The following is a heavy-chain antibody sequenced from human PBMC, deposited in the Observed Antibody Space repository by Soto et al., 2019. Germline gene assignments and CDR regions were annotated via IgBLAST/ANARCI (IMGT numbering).Heavy chain of an antibody. J-gene: IGHJ5*02. D-gene: IGHD2-21*02. CDR2: IIPIFGTA. Sequence: ASVKVSCKASGGTFSSYAISWVRQAPGQGLEWMGGIIPIFGTANYAQKFQGRVTITADESTSTAYMELSSLRSEDTAVYYCARVYRPDLSRTYWFDPWGQGTLVTVSS. CDR1: GGTFSSYA. V-gene: IGHV1-69*13. CDR3: ARVYRPDLSRTYWFDP.